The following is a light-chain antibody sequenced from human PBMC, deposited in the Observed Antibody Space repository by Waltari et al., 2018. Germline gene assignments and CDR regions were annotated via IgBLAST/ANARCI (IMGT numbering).Light chain of an antibody. CDR2: DAS. CDR3: QHRSDWPWT. Sequence: EIVLTQSPATLSLSPGERATLSCRASQSISSHFAWYQQKPGQAPRLLVFDASNRATGIPARFSGAGSGTDFTLSITTLEPEDFAVYYCQHRSDWPWTFGQGTKVEFK. V-gene: IGKV3-11*01. CDR1: QSISSH. J-gene: IGKJ1*01.